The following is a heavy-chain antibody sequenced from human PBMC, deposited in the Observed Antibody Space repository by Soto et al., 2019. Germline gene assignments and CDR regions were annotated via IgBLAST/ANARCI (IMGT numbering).Heavy chain of an antibody. CDR2: TGTAGDT. J-gene: IGHJ3*02. CDR1: GFTFSSYD. V-gene: IGHV3-13*01. D-gene: IGHD3-10*01. Sequence: EVQLVESGGGLVQPGGSLRLSCAASGFTFSSYDMHWVRQATGKGLEWVSATGTAGDTYYPGSVKGRFTISRENAKNSLYLQMNSLRAGDTAVYYCARDDGSGRNAFDIWGQGTMVTVSS. CDR3: ARDDGSGRNAFDI.